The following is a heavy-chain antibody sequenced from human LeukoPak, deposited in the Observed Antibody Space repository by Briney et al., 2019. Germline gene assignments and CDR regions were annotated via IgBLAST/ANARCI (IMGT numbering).Heavy chain of an antibody. Sequence: PSETLSLTCTVSGGSISSYYWGWIRQPPGKGLEWIGYIYYSGSTNYNPSRKSRVSISVDTSKDQFSLKLSSVTAADTAVYYCARGAEAETSPLDFWGQGTLVIVS. V-gene: IGHV4-59*08. CDR3: ARGAEAETSPLDF. CDR2: IYYSGST. J-gene: IGHJ4*02. D-gene: IGHD6-13*01. CDR1: GGSISSYY.